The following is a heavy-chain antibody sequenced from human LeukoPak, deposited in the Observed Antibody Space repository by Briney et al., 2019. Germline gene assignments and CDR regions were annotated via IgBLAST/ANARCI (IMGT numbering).Heavy chain of an antibody. J-gene: IGHJ3*02. CDR1: GFTFSSYS. CDR3: ARVTPDYYYGSGSKENDAFDI. Sequence: GGSLRLSCAASGFTFSSYSMNWVRQAPGKGLEWVSSISSSSSYIYYADSVKGRFTISRDSAKNSLYLQMNSLRAEDTAVYYCARVTPDYYYGSGSKENDAFDIWGQGTMVTVSS. D-gene: IGHD3-10*01. V-gene: IGHV3-21*01. CDR2: ISSSSSYI.